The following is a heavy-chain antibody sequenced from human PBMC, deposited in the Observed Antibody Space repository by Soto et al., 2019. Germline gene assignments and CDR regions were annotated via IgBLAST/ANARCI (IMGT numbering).Heavy chain of an antibody. J-gene: IGHJ5*02. Sequence: EVQLVESGGGLVKPGGSLRLSCAASGFTFSSYRMNWVRKAQGKGLEWVSSISSSSSYIYYADSVKGRFTISRDNAKNSLYLQMNSLRAEDTAVYYCATLSGNWFDPWGQGTLVTVSS. D-gene: IGHD1-26*01. CDR1: GFTFSSYR. V-gene: IGHV3-21*01. CDR3: ATLSGNWFDP. CDR2: ISSSSSYI.